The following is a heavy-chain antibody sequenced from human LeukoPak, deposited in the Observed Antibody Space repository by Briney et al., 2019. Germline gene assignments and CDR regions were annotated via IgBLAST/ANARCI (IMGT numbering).Heavy chain of an antibody. CDR2: IYYSGST. CDR3: ARVRRRYCGGDCYSDKTAYYYYYMDV. V-gene: IGHV4-39*07. Sequence: PSETLSLTCTVSGGSISSSSYYWGWIRQPPGKGLEWIGSIYYSGSTYYNPSLKSRVTISVDTSKNQFSLKLSSVTAADTAVYYCARVRRRYCGGDCYSDKTAYYYYYMDVWGKGTTVTVSS. CDR1: GGSISSSSYY. D-gene: IGHD2-21*02. J-gene: IGHJ6*03.